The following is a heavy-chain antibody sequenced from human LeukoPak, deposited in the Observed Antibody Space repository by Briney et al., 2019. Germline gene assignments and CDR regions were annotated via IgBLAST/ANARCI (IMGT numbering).Heavy chain of an antibody. CDR1: GGSISSGGYY. CDR2: IYYSGST. Sequence: PSQTLSLTCTVSGGSISSGGYYWSWIREHPGNGLEWIGYIYYSGSTYYNPSLKSRVTISVDTSKNQFSLKLSSMTAADTAVYYCATYSTVTTGFDIWGQGTMVTVSS. CDR3: ATYSTVTTGFDI. V-gene: IGHV4-31*03. J-gene: IGHJ3*02. D-gene: IGHD4-17*01.